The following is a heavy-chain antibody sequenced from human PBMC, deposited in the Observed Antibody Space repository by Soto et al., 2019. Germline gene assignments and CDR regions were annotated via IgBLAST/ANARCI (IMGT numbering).Heavy chain of an antibody. V-gene: IGHV4-31*03. CDR2: IYYSGST. J-gene: IGHJ4*02. CDR1: GGSIRNGGYY. D-gene: IGHD3-22*01. Sequence: SETLSLTCTVSGGSIRNGGYYWTWIRQHPGKGLEWIGYIYYSGSTYYNPSLKSRVTISIDTSKNQFSLKLSSVTAADTAVYYCARENYDSIGWLDHWGQGTLVTVSS. CDR3: ARENYDSIGWLDH.